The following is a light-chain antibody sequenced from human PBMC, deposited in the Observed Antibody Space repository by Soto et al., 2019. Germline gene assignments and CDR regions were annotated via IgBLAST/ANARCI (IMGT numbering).Light chain of an antibody. CDR2: SAS. CDR1: QYISSY. V-gene: IGKV1-39*01. Sequence: DLQMTQSPSSLSASIGDRVTITCRASQYISSYLNWYQQKPGKAPRLLIYSASSFQSGVPSRFGGSGSGTDFTLTISSLQPEDFATYYCQQSYTPPYTFGQGTKVDIK. J-gene: IGKJ2*01. CDR3: QQSYTPPYT.